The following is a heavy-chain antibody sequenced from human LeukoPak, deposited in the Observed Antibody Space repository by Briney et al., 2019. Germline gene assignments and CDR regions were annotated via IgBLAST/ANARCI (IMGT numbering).Heavy chain of an antibody. Sequence: SETLSLTCTVSGGSISSTLFYWGWIRQPPGKGLEWIGNIYYRGNTNYNPSLKSRVTMSVDTSKNQFSLKLSSVTAADTGVYYCARTYYYDSSGHLHYFDSWGQGTLVTVSS. J-gene: IGHJ4*01. V-gene: IGHV4-39*01. CDR3: ARTYYYDSSGHLHYFDS. CDR2: IYYRGNT. CDR1: GGSISSTLFY. D-gene: IGHD3-22*01.